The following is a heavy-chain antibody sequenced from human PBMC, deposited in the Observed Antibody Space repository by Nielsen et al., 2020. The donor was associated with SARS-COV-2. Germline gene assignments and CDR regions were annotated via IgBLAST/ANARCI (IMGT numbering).Heavy chain of an antibody. D-gene: IGHD3-3*01. CDR3: ARERVGGITIFGVVTRYGMDV. CDR1: GGSISSGDYY. Sequence: SETLSLTCTVSGGSISSGDYYWSWIRQPPGKGLEWIGYLFYSGSTYSNPSPKSRVTISVDTSKNQFSLKLSSVTAADTALYYCARERVGGITIFGVVTRYGMDVWSQGTTVTVSS. V-gene: IGHV4-30-4*01. CDR2: LFYSGST. J-gene: IGHJ6*02.